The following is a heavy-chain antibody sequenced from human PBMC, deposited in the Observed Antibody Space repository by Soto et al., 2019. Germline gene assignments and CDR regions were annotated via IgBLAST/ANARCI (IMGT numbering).Heavy chain of an antibody. D-gene: IGHD1-26*01. V-gene: IGHV4-34*01. Sequence: QVQLQQWGAGLLKPSETLSLTCAVYGGSFSGYYWSWIRQPPGKGLEWIGEINHSGSTNYNPSLKSRVAISVXXSXNQXALKLSSVTAADTAVYYCARGLWRELLRRKDAVDIWGQGTMVTVSS. CDR2: INHSGST. CDR3: ARGLWRELLRRKDAVDI. CDR1: GGSFSGYY. J-gene: IGHJ3*02.